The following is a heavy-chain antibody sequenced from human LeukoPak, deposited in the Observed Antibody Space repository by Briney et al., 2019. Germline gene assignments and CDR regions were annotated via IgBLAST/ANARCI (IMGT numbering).Heavy chain of an antibody. CDR2: FDPEDGET. CDR1: GYTLTELS. D-gene: IGHD6-13*01. J-gene: IGHJ4*02. CDR3: ALTFGRSSWYSAVL. Sequence: GASVKVSCKVSGYTLTELSMHWVRQAPGKGLEWMGGFDPEDGETIYAQKFQGRVTMTRDTSTSTVYMELSSLRSEDTAVYYCALTFGRSSWYSAVLWGQGTLVTVSS. V-gene: IGHV1-24*01.